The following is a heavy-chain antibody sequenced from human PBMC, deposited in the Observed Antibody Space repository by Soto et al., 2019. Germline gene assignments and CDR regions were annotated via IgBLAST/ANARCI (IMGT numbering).Heavy chain of an antibody. Sequence: QVQLVESGGGVVQPGRSLRLSCAASGFTFSSYGMHWVRQAPGKGLEWVAVISYAGSNKYYADSVKGRFTISRDNSKNTLYLQMNSLRAEDTAVYYCAKDSARRWYSSGWYDYWGQGTLVTVSS. V-gene: IGHV3-30*18. J-gene: IGHJ4*02. CDR2: ISYAGSNK. CDR3: AKDSARRWYSSGWYDY. CDR1: GFTFSSYG. D-gene: IGHD6-19*01.